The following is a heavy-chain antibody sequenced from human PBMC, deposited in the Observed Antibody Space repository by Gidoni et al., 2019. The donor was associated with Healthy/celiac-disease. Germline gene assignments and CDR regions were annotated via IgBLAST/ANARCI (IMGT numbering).Heavy chain of an antibody. CDR2: FDPEDGET. CDR3: ATDVARNWFDP. D-gene: IGHD2-15*01. V-gene: IGHV1-24*01. CDR1: GYTLTEFS. J-gene: IGHJ5*02. Sequence: HVQLVQSGAEVKKPGASAKVSCKVSGYTLTEFSMHWVRQAPGNGLERMGGFDPEDGETIYAQKFQGRVTMTEDTSTGTAYMELSSLRSEDTAVYYCATDVARNWFDPWGQGTLVTVSS.